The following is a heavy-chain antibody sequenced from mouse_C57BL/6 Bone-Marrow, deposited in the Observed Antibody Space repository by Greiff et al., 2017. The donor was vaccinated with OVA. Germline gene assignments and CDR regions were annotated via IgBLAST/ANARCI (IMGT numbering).Heavy chain of an antibody. CDR2: IRSKSNNYAT. V-gene: IGHV10-1*01. J-gene: IGHJ2*01. D-gene: IGHD2-1*01. CDR3: VREGNYGYFDY. CDR1: GFSFNTYA. Sequence: EVKVVESGGGLVQPKGPLKLSCAASGFSFNTYAMNWVRQAPGKGLEWVARIRSKSNNYATYYADSVKDRFTISRDDSESMLYLQMNNLKTEDTAMYYGVREGNYGYFDYWGQGTTLTVSS.